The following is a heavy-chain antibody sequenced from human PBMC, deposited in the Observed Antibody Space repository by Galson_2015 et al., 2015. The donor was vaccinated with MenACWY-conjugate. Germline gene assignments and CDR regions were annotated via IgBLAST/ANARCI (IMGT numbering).Heavy chain of an antibody. CDR1: GFTFSSYS. CDR2: ISSSSSYI. V-gene: IGHV3-21*01. Sequence: SLRLSCAASGFTFSSYSMNWVRQAPGKGLEWVSSISSSSSYIYYADSVKGRFTISRDNAKNSLYLQMNSLRAEDTAVYYCARGFGSSSWYSTYWGQGTLVTVSS. J-gene: IGHJ4*02. D-gene: IGHD6-13*01. CDR3: ARGFGSSSWYSTY.